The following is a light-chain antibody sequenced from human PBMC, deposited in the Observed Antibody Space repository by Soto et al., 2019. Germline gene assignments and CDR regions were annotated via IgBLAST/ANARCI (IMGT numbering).Light chain of an antibody. CDR3: SSYRSSSTGV. CDR1: RSDVGGYNF. V-gene: IGLV2-14*01. CDR2: DVS. Sequence: QSALTQPASVSGSPGQSITISCTGTRSDVGGYNFVSWYQQHPGKAPKLMIYDVSNRPSGVSNRFSGSKSGNTASPTISGLQAEDEADYYCSSYRSSSTGVFGTGTKLTVL. J-gene: IGLJ1*01.